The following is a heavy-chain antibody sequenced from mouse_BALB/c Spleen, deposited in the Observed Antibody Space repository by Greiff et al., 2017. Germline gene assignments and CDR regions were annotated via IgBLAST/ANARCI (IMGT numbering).Heavy chain of an antibody. J-gene: IGHJ1*01. CDR1: GFNIKDTY. Sequence: EVQLQQSGAELVKPGASVKLSCTASGFNIKDTYMHWVKQRPEQGLEWIGRIDPANCNTKYDPKFQGKATITADTSSNTAYLQLSILTSEDTAVYYCARGGNWYFDVWGAGTTVTVSS. CDR3: ARGGNWYFDV. V-gene: IGHV14-3*02. CDR2: IDPANCNT. D-gene: IGHD2-1*01.